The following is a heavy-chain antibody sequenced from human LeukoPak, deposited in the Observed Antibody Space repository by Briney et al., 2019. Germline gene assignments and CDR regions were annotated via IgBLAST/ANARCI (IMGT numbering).Heavy chain of an antibody. V-gene: IGHV3-21*04. J-gene: IGHJ1*01. D-gene: IGHD4-17*01. CDR1: GFTFSSYS. Sequence: GGSLRLSCAASGFTFSSYSMNWVRQAPGKGLEWVSSITSSGRYIYYADSVKGRFTISRDNSKNTLYLQMNSLRAEDTAVYYCAKYAFAVTTSGSHFQHWGQGTLVTVSS. CDR2: ITSSGRYI. CDR3: AKYAFAVTTSGSHFQH.